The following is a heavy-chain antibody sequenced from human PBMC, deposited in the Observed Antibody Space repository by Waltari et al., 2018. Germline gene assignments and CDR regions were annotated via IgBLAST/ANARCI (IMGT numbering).Heavy chain of an antibody. CDR3: ARDSTYYDSSGYPRWYYSYYYMDV. Sequence: QVQLVESGGGLVKPGGSLRLSCAASGFTFSDYYMSWIRQAPGKGLEWVSYISSSGSTIYYADSVKGRFTISRDNAKNSLYLQMNSLRAEDTAVYYCARDSTYYDSSGYPRWYYSYYYMDVWGKWTTVTVSS. CDR2: ISSSGSTI. J-gene: IGHJ6*03. V-gene: IGHV3-11*01. D-gene: IGHD3-22*01. CDR1: GFTFSDYY.